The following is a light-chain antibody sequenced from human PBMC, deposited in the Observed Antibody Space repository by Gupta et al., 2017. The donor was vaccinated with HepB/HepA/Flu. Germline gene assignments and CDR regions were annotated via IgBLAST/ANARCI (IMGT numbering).Light chain of an antibody. J-gene: IGKJ1*01. CDR3: MQPLHTPWT. V-gene: IGKV2-28*01. Sequence: DNVLTPSPLSLPVTPGEPASISCTSSQSLLHSNGYNYLDWYLQKPGQSPQLLIYLGSHRASGVPDRFSGSGSGTDFTLKISRVEAEDVGVYYCMQPLHTPWTFGQGTKVEIK. CDR2: LGS. CDR1: QSLLHSNGYNY.